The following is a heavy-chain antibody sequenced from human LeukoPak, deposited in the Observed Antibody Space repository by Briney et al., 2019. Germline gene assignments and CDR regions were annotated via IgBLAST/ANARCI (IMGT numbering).Heavy chain of an antibody. Sequence: GGSLRLSCAASGFTFSSYSMNWVRQAPGKGLEWVSSISSSSSYIYYADSVKGRFTISRDNAKNSLYLQMNSLRAEDTAVYYCARPHPPGLREEDGFDPWGQGTLVTVSS. CDR3: ARPHPPGLREEDGFDP. J-gene: IGHJ5*02. CDR2: ISSSSSYI. D-gene: IGHD5-12*01. CDR1: GFTFSSYS. V-gene: IGHV3-21*01.